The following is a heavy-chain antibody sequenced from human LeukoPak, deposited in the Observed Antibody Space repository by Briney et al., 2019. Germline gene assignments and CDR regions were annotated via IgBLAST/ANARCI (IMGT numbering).Heavy chain of an antibody. J-gene: IGHJ6*03. CDR1: GGTFSSYA. Sequence: GSSVKVSCKASGGTFSSYAISWVRQAPGQGLEWMGRIIPIFGTANYAQKFQGRVTITTDESTSTAYMELSSLRSEDTAVYYCARDPRRYMVVTKSDYYYMDVWGKGTTVTVSS. V-gene: IGHV1-69*05. D-gene: IGHD4/OR15-4a*01. CDR3: ARDPRRYMVVTKSDYYYMDV. CDR2: IIPIFGTA.